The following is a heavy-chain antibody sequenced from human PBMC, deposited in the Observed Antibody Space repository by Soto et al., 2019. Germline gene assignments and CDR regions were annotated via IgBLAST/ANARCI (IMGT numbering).Heavy chain of an antibody. CDR2: ISWNSGSI. Sequence: EVQLVESGGGLVQPGRSLRLSCAVSGFTFDDYAMHWVRQAPGKGLEWVSGISWNSGSIGYADSVKGRFTISRDNAKNSLYLQMNSLRAEDTALYYCAKDIAGGTTVTPGAFDIWGQGTMVTVSS. CDR1: GFTFDDYA. CDR3: AKDIAGGTTVTPGAFDI. J-gene: IGHJ3*02. D-gene: IGHD4-17*01. V-gene: IGHV3-9*01.